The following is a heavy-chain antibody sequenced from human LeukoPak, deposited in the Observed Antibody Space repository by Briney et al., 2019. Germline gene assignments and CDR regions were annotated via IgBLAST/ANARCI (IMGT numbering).Heavy chain of an antibody. CDR3: ARRAGEYSHPYDY. D-gene: IGHD2/OR15-2a*01. V-gene: IGHV3-53*01. CDR2: IYSGGNT. Sequence: PGGSLRLSCAASGFTFDDYGMSWVRQAPGKGLEWVSFIYSGGNTHYSDSVKGRFTISRDTSKNTLYLQMNSLRADDTAIYYCARRAGEYSHPYDYWGQGTLVTVSS. CDR1: GFTFDDYG. J-gene: IGHJ4*02.